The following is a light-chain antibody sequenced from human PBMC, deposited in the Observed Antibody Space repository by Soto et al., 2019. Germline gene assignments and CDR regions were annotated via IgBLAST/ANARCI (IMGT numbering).Light chain of an antibody. Sequence: QSVLTQPPSASGTPGQRVNISCSGSSSNIGSYTVNWYQQLPGTAPKPLIYSNNQRPSGVPDRFSGSKSGTSASLAISGLQSEDEADYYCAAWDDSLNGVVFGGGTQLTVL. J-gene: IGLJ2*01. CDR3: AAWDDSLNGVV. CDR1: SSNIGSYT. V-gene: IGLV1-44*01. CDR2: SNN.